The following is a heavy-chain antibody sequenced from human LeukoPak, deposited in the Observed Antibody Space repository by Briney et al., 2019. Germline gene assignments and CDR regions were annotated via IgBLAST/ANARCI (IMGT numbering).Heavy chain of an antibody. CDR2: ISYDGSNK. D-gene: IGHD1-26*01. V-gene: IGHV3-30-3*01. CDR1: GFTFSSYW. Sequence: PGGSLRLSCAASGFTFSSYWMSWVRQAPGKGLEWVAVISYDGSNKYYADSVKGRFTISRDNSKNTLYLQMNSLRAEDTAVYYCARDLGELLPFDYWGQGTLVTVSS. CDR3: ARDLGELLPFDY. J-gene: IGHJ4*02.